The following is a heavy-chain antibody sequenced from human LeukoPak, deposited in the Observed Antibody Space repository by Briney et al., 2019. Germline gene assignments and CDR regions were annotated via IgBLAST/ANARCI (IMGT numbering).Heavy chain of an antibody. CDR2: INPNSSAT. J-gene: IGHJ4*02. D-gene: IGHD1-1*01. CDR3: AREATYNWIDDLDY. V-gene: IGHV1-2*06. Sequence: DSVKVSCKASGYTFTGYYMHWVRQAPGQGLEWMGRINPNSSATNYAPKFQGRVTMTRDTSISTAYMELSRLRADDTAVYYCAREATYNWIDDLDYWGQGTLVTVSS. CDR1: GYTFTGYY.